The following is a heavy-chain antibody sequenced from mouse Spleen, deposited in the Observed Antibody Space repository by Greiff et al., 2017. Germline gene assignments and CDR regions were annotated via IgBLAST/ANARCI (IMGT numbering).Heavy chain of an antibody. CDR2: ISSGGGNT. D-gene: IGHD2-13*01. Sequence: EVKLVESGGGLVKPGGSLKLSCAASGFTFSSYTMSWVRQTPAKRLEWVATISSGGGNTYYPDSVKGRFTISRDNARNTLYLQMSSLRSEDTAMYYCARLSYYGDYGFAYWGQGTLVTVSA. V-gene: IGHV5-9*04. J-gene: IGHJ3*01. CDR3: ARLSYYGDYGFAY. CDR1: GFTFSSYT.